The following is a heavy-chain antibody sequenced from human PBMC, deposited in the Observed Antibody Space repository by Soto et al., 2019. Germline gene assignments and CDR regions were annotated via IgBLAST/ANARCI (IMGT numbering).Heavy chain of an antibody. CDR3: ARVPIGTQRIPFGPKYGMDV. D-gene: IGHD2-15*01. Sequence: PSETLSLTCTVSGGSISSGDYYWSWIRQPPGKGLEWIGEINHSGSTNYNPSLKSRVTISVDTSKNRFSLKLSSVTAADTAVYYCARVPIGTQRIPFGPKYGMDVWGQGTTVTVSS. CDR2: INHSGST. CDR1: GGSISSGDYY. J-gene: IGHJ6*02. V-gene: IGHV4-39*07.